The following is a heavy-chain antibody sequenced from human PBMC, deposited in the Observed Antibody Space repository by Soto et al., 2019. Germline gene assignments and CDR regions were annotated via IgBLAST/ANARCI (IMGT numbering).Heavy chain of an antibody. V-gene: IGHV3-23*01. CDR3: AKGTVHRGGWFDP. Sequence: EVQLLESGGGLVQPGGSLRLSCAASGFTFSSYAMSWVRQAPGKGLEWVSAISGSGGSTYYADSVKGRFTISRDNSKNTLYLQMNSLGAEDTAVYYWAKGTVHRGGWFDPWGQGTLVTVSS. CDR2: ISGSGGST. CDR1: GFTFSSYA. D-gene: IGHD2-15*01. J-gene: IGHJ5*02.